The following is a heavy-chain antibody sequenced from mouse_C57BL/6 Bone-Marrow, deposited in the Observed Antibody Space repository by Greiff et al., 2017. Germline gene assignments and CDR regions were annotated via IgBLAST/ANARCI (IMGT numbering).Heavy chain of an antibody. CDR2: ISSGGSYT. D-gene: IGHD2-4*01. V-gene: IGHV5-6*01. Sequence: EVHLVESGGDLVKPGGSLKLSCAASGFTFSSYGMSWVRQTPDKRLEWVATISSGGSYTSYPDSVKGRFTISRDNAKNTLYLQMSSLKSEDTAMYYCARHEGDYDGFAYWGQGTLVTVSA. J-gene: IGHJ3*01. CDR1: GFTFSSYG. CDR3: ARHEGDYDGFAY.